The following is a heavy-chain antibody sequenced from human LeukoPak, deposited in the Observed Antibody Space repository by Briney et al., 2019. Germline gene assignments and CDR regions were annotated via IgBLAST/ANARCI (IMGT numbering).Heavy chain of an antibody. CDR2: IRYDGSNK. CDR3: AKPISFDSSGYYFDY. J-gene: IGHJ4*02. Sequence: SGGSLRLSCAASGFTFSSYGMHWVRQAPGKGLEWGAFIRYDGSNKYYADSVKGRFTISRDNSKNTLYLQMNSLRAEDTAVYYCAKPISFDSSGYYFDYWGQGTLVTVSS. CDR1: GFTFSSYG. D-gene: IGHD3-22*01. V-gene: IGHV3-30*02.